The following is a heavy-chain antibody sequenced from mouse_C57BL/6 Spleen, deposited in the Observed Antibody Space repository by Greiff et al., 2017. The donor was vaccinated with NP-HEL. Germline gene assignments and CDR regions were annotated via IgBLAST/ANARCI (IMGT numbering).Heavy chain of an antibody. CDR1: GYTFTSYW. V-gene: IGHV1-5*01. CDR2: IYPGNSDT. D-gene: IGHD2-4*01. CDR3: KGIYYDYDWYFDV. Sequence: EVQLQQSGTVLARPGASVKMSCKTSGYTFTSYWMHWVKQRPGQGLEWIGAIYPGNSDTSYNQKFKGKAKLTAVTSASTAYMELSSLTNEDSAVYYCKGIYYDYDWYFDVWGTGTTVTVSS. J-gene: IGHJ1*03.